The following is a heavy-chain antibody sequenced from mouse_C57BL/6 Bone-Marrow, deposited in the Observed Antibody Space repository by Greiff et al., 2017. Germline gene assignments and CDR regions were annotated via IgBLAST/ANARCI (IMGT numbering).Heavy chain of an antibody. CDR3: SSFDGNYFAY. V-gene: IGHV14-4*01. D-gene: IGHD2-3*01. Sequence: EVQLQESGAELVRPGASVKLSCTASGFTIKDDYIHWVNQRPEQGLEWIGWIDPEIGDTDYASKFQGKATITSDTSSNTAYLQLSSLTSEDTAVYYCSSFDGNYFAYWGQGTPLTVAA. CDR2: IDPEIGDT. J-gene: IGHJ2*01. CDR1: GFTIKDDY.